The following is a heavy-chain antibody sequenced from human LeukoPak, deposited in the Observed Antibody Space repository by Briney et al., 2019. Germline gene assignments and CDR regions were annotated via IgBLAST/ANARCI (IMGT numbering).Heavy chain of an antibody. D-gene: IGHD6-19*01. CDR3: VRGGSSGSDCFDP. Sequence: SETLSLTCTVSGGSISSYYWNWIRQPPGRGLEWIGCIFHSGSTNYNPSLKSRVTISLDTSKNQFSLKLSSVTAADTAVYYCVRGGSSGSDCFDPWGQGTLVTVSS. V-gene: IGHV4-59*01. CDR2: IFHSGST. J-gene: IGHJ5*02. CDR1: GGSISSYY.